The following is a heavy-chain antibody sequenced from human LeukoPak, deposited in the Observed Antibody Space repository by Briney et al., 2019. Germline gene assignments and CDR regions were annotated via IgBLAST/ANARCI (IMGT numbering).Heavy chain of an antibody. Sequence: PGGSLRLSCEASGFTFNRFGMTWVRQAPGKGLEWVSAVYTGSDDTHYPDSVKGRFTISADNAKNSLYLQMNSLRVEDTAVYYCARDHNFAFDNWGQGTLVTVSS. J-gene: IGHJ4*02. CDR3: ARDHNFAFDN. V-gene: IGHV3-21*01. CDR2: VYTGSDDT. CDR1: GFTFNRFG. D-gene: IGHD5-24*01.